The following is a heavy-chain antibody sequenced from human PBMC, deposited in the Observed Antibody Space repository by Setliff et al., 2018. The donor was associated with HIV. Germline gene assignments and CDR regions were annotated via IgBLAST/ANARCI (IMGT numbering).Heavy chain of an antibody. Sequence: GESLKISCAASGFTFSTYEMTWVRQAPGKGLECISYITRSSSRILYADSVKGRFTVSRDNAKNSLFLQMNSLRAEDTAVYYCARVTSGTTAGDYWGQGTLVTVSS. CDR1: GFTFSTYE. V-gene: IGHV3-48*03. CDR2: ITRSSSRI. D-gene: IGHD1-1*01. J-gene: IGHJ4*02. CDR3: ARVTSGTTAGDY.